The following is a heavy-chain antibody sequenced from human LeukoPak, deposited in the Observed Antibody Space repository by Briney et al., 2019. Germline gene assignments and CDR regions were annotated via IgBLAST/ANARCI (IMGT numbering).Heavy chain of an antibody. CDR1: GFIFRNYA. J-gene: IGHJ4*02. V-gene: IGHV3-23*01. D-gene: IGHD3-9*01. Sequence: GGSLRLSCAASGFIFRNYAMSWVRQAPGKGLEWVSAITGSGDTTYYADSAKGRFTISRDNSKNTLYVEMNTLRAEDTAVYYCAKWGDYDILTGYYVFDFWGQGTLVTVSS. CDR3: AKWGDYDILTGYYVFDF. CDR2: ITGSGDTT.